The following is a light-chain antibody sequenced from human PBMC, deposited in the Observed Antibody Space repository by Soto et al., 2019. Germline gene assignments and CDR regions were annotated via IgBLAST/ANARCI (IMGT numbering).Light chain of an antibody. J-gene: IGKJ1*01. Sequence: DIEMAQTPSSLSASVGDRVTITCRASQSITTDLNWYQQKPGKAPKLLMHTVSACQSGVPSRFSGSASGTNFTLTITSLQPEDVATYYCEQSYASPRTFGQGTKVDIK. V-gene: IGKV1-39*01. CDR1: QSITTD. CDR2: TVS. CDR3: EQSYASPRT.